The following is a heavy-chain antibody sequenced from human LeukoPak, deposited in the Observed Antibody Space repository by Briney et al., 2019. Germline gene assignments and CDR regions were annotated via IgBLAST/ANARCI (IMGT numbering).Heavy chain of an antibody. CDR3: ARGGYYGSGDDFRFDP. CDR1: GDSINNGHSY. V-gene: IGHV4-61*02. CDR2: ISTSGYT. J-gene: IGHJ5*02. D-gene: IGHD3-10*01. Sequence: SETLSLTCTVSGDSINNGHSYWSWIRQPAGEGLEWIGRISTSGYTSYKPSLKSRVTISVDTSKNQFSLKLSSVTAADTAVYYCARGGYYGSGDDFRFDPWGQGTLVTVSS.